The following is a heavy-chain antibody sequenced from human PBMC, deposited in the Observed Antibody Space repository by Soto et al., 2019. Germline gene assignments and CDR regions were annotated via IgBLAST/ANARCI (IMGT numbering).Heavy chain of an antibody. CDR2: IYYSGST. J-gene: IGHJ4*02. CDR1: GGSISSGGYY. CDR3: AREGPKITGTTLSYFDY. V-gene: IGHV4-31*03. D-gene: IGHD1-7*01. Sequence: SETLSLTCTVSGGSISSGGYYWSWIRQHPGKGLEWIGYIYYSGSTYYNPSLKSRVTISVDTSKNQFSLKLSSVTAADTAVYNCAREGPKITGTTLSYFDYWGQGTLVTVSS.